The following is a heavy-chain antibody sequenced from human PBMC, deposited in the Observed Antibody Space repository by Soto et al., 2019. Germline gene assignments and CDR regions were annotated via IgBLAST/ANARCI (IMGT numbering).Heavy chain of an antibody. Sequence: SVKVSCKASGGTFSSYAISWVRQAPGQGLEWMGGIIPIFGTANYAQKFQGRVTITADKSTSTAYMELSSLRSEDTAVYYCARHYYDSSGLDAFDIWGQGTMVTVSS. CDR1: GGTFSSYA. D-gene: IGHD3-22*01. V-gene: IGHV1-69*06. CDR3: ARHYYDSSGLDAFDI. J-gene: IGHJ3*02. CDR2: IIPIFGTA.